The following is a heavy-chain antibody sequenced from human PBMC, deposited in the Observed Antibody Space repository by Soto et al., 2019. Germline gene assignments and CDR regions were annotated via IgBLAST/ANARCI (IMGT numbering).Heavy chain of an antibody. CDR1: GFTFSSYA. Sequence: EVQLVESGGGLVQPGGSLRLSCAASGFTFSSYAMHWVRQAPGKGLEYVSAISSNGGSTYYANSVKGRFTISRDNSKNTLYRQRGSLRAEDMAVYYCARAAYGDKRNFDYWGQGTLVTVSS. CDR3: ARAAYGDKRNFDY. D-gene: IGHD4-17*01. V-gene: IGHV3-64*01. J-gene: IGHJ4*02. CDR2: ISSNGGST.